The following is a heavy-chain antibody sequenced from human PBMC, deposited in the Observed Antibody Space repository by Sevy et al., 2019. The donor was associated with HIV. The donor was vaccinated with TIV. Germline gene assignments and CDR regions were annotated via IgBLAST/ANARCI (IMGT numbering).Heavy chain of an antibody. D-gene: IGHD6-13*01. CDR2: IKEDGSEM. V-gene: IGHV3-7*01. J-gene: IGHJ6*02. CDR3: ARGWYRSSSYLNYGMDV. Sequence: GGSLRLSCAASGFTFSTYWMSWVRQAPGKGLEWVANIKEDGSEMYYVGSVKGRYTISRDIAQKSLSLQMNSLRDEDTAVYYCARGWYRSSSYLNYGMDVWGQGTTVTVSS. CDR1: GFTFSTYW.